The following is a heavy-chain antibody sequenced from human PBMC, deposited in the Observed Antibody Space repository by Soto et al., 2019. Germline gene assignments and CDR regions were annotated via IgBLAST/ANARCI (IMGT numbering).Heavy chain of an antibody. CDR1: GYTFTSYG. V-gene: IGHV1-69*04. J-gene: IGHJ3*02. Sequence: SVKVSCKASGYTFTSYGISWVRQAPGQGLEWMGRIIPMLGIANYAQRFQDRVTITADKSTATAYMELSSLRSEDTALYYCTIGSWSGEVFDIWGQGTMVTVSS. D-gene: IGHD2-21*01. CDR2: IIPMLGIA. CDR3: TIGSWSGEVFDI.